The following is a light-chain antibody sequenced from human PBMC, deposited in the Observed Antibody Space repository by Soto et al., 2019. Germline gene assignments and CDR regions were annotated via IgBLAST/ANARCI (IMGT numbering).Light chain of an antibody. CDR3: YSSPGTNTYV. J-gene: IGLJ1*01. V-gene: IGLV2-8*01. CDR2: EAV. Sequence: NSCTGTKSDSGFYDFVSWYQHHPSKAPRLSISEAVKRPSGVPDRSSYTKVCNTTSLTFSWRQDEDHALYFCYSSPGTNTYVFGRGTKVTVL. CDR1: KSDSGFYDF.